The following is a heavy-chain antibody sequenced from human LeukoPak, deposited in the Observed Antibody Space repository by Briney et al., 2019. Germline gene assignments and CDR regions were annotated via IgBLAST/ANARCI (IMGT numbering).Heavy chain of an antibody. J-gene: IGHJ4*02. CDR2: VYSGGST. D-gene: IGHD6-6*01. CDR1: GFTVSNNY. Sequence: GGSLRLSCAASGFTVSNNYMSWVRQAPGKGLEWVSVVYSGGSTYYADSVKGRFTISRDTSKNTLSLQMNSLRAEDTAVYYCASLSLGHYWGQGTLVTVSS. V-gene: IGHV3-53*01. CDR3: ASLSLGHY.